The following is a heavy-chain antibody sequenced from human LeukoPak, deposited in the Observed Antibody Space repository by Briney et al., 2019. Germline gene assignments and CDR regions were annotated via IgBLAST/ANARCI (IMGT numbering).Heavy chain of an antibody. D-gene: IGHD6-13*01. CDR1: GYTFTSYD. CDR2: MNPNSGNT. CDR3: ARGRHPVRRRYSSSWYGGNWFDP. J-gene: IGHJ5*02. Sequence: ASVKVSCKASGYTFTSYDINWVRQATGQGLKWMGWMNPNSGNTGYAQKFQGRVTMTRNTSISTAYMELSSLRSEDTAVYYCARGRHPVRRRYSSSWYGGNWFDPWGQGTLVTVSS. V-gene: IGHV1-8*01.